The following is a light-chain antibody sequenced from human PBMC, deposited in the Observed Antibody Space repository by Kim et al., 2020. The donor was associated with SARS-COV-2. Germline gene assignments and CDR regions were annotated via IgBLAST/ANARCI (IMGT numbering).Light chain of an antibody. CDR2: DVT. CDR1: SSDIGAYDY. Sequence: QSALTQPRSVSGSPGQSVTISCTGTSSDIGAYDYVYWYQQHPGKASKLIIYDVTKRPSGVSARLSGSESGNTASLSIAGLQTEDEADYHCCLELGDGVRVFGGGTKVTVL. V-gene: IGLV2-11*01. CDR3: CLELGDGVRV. J-gene: IGLJ2*01.